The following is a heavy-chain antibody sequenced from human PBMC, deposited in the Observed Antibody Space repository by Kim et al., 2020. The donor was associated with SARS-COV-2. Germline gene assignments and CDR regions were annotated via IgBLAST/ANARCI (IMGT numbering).Heavy chain of an antibody. CDR3: AKTPRTPDF. Sequence: GGSLRLSCAASGFAFSSYAMGWVRQAPGKGLAWVSTIGNSGGTTYYADSVKGRFTISRDNSKNTLYLQMNSLRAEDTAVYFCAKTPRTPDFWGQGTLGT. V-gene: IGHV3-23*01. CDR2: IGNSGGTT. J-gene: IGHJ4*02. D-gene: IGHD2-2*01. CDR1: GFAFSSYA.